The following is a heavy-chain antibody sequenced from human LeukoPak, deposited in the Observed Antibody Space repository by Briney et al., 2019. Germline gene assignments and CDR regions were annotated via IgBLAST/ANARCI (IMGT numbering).Heavy chain of an antibody. D-gene: IGHD5/OR15-5a*01. CDR2: IGIADDT. CDR1: GFTFRNYD. CDR3: VRGGIQVSGIDAFDI. V-gene: IGHV3-13*01. Sequence: GGSLRLSCAASGFTFRNYDMHWVRQFPGRGLEWVSAIGIADDTHYPDSVKGRSTISRENAKNSLYLNSLRDGDTAVYYCVRGGIQVSGIDAFDIWGQGTMVTVSS. J-gene: IGHJ3*02.